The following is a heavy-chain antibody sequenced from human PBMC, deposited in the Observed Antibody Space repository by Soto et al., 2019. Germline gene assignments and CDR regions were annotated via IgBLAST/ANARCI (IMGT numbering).Heavy chain of an antibody. CDR1: GYTFTGYY. CDR2: INPNSGGT. J-gene: IGHJ4*02. Sequence: QVQLVQSGAEVKEPGASVRVSCKASGYTFTGYYIHWVRQAPGQGLEWMGWINPNSGGTNYAQQFQGRVTMTRDTSISTAYLDLRSLRSDDTAVYYCARDHVLAGYESSGYYDFWGQGTLVTVSS. D-gene: IGHD3-22*01. V-gene: IGHV1-2*02. CDR3: ARDHVLAGYESSGYYDF.